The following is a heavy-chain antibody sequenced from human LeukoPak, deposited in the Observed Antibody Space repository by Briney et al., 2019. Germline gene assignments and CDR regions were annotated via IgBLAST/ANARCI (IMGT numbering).Heavy chain of an antibody. D-gene: IGHD5-18*01. J-gene: IGHJ5*02. Sequence: ASVKVSCKASGYTLTSYAMHWLRQAPGQRLEWMGWINAGNGNTKYSQKFQGRATITRDTSASTAYMELSSLRSEDTAVYYCARDREIYIYGPNNWFDPWGQGTLVTVSS. CDR1: GYTLTSYA. CDR2: INAGNGNT. V-gene: IGHV1-3*01. CDR3: ARDREIYIYGPNNWFDP.